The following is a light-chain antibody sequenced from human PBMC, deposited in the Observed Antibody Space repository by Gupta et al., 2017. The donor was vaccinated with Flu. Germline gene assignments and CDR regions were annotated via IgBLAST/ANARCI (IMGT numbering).Light chain of an antibody. CDR2: KAS. Sequence: GDRITITCRASQSLSSWLAWYQQKPGKAPNLLIYKASNLESGVPSRFSGSGSGTEFTLTISSLQPDDFATYYCQQYDSYSLTFGGGTKVEI. CDR3: QQYDSYSLT. CDR1: QSLSSW. J-gene: IGKJ4*01. V-gene: IGKV1-5*03.